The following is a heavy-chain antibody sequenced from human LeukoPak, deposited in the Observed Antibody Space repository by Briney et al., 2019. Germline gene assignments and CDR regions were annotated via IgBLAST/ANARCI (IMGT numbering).Heavy chain of an antibody. V-gene: IGHV4-4*07. CDR2: IYTSGST. D-gene: IGHD3-22*01. CDR3: ARGGSPADYYDSSGYQLTHGFDY. CDR1: GGSISSYY. J-gene: IGHJ4*02. Sequence: SETLSLTCTVSGGSISSYYWSWIRQPAGKGLEWIGRIYTSGSTNYNPSLKSRVTMSVDTSKNQFSLKLSSVTAADTAVYYCARGGSPADYYDSSGYQLTHGFDYWGQGTLVTVSS.